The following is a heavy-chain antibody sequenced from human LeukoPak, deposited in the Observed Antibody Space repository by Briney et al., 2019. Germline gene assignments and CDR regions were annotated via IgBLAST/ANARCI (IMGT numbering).Heavy chain of an antibody. J-gene: IGHJ4*02. CDR3: ARDGGSAVSYYFDY. V-gene: IGHV3-48*04. CDR2: ITSGGTTI. Sequence: GGSLRLSCAASGFIFSSYGMHWVRQAPGKGLEWISHITSGGTTIYYADSVKGRFTISRDNAKKSLYLEMNSLRVEDTAVYYCARDGGSAVSYYFDYWGQGALVTVTS. D-gene: IGHD2-15*01. CDR1: GFIFSSYG.